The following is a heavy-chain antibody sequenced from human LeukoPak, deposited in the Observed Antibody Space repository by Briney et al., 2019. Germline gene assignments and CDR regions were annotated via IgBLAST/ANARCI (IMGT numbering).Heavy chain of an antibody. Sequence: SETLSLTCTASGGSISSSSYYWGWIRQPPGKGLEWIGSIYYSGSTYYNPSLKSRVTISVDTSKNQFSLKLSSVTAADTAVYYCARLGYSDFWSVGPNFDYWGQGTLVTVSS. CDR1: GGSISSSSYY. J-gene: IGHJ4*02. CDR3: ARLGYSDFWSVGPNFDY. CDR2: IYYSGST. D-gene: IGHD3-3*01. V-gene: IGHV4-39*01.